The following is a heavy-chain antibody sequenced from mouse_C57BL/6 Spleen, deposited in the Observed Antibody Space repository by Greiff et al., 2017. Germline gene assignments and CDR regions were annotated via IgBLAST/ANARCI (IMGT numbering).Heavy chain of an antibody. J-gene: IGHJ2*01. V-gene: IGHV7-3*01. CDR3: ARYDSYFDY. Sequence: EVMLVESGGGLVQPGGSLSLSCAASGFTFTDYYMSWVRQPPGKALEWLGFIRNKANGYTTEYSASVKGRFTISRDNSQSILYLQMNALRAEDSATYYCARYDSYFDYWGQGTTLTVSS. CDR1: GFTFTDYY. CDR2: IRNKANGYTT.